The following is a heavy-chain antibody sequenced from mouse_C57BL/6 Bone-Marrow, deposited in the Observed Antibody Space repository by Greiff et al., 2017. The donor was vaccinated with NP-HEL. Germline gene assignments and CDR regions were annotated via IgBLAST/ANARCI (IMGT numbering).Heavy chain of an antibody. V-gene: IGHV1-72*01. CDR2: IDPNSGGT. D-gene: IGHD2-5*01. CDR1: GYTFTSYW. J-gene: IGHJ1*03. Sequence: QVQLQQPGAELVKPGASVKLSCKASGYTFTSYWMHWVKQRPGRGLEWIGRIDPNSGGTKYNEKFKSKATLTVDKPSSTAYMQRSSLTSEYSAVYYCAREGGYSSNSYCYFDVWGTGTTVTVSS. CDR3: AREGGYSSNSYCYFDV.